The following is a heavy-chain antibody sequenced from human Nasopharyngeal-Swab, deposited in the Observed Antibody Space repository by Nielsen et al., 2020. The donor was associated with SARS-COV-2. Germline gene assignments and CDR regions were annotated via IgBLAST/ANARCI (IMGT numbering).Heavy chain of an antibody. CDR2: IYYSGST. Sequence: SETLSLTCTVSGGSISSYYWSWIRQPPGKGLEWIGYIYYSGSTNYNPSLKSRVTISVDTSKNQFSLKLGSVTAADTAAYYCARVFDYYDSSGYYIRCYYYYMDVWGKGTTVTVSS. CDR3: ARVFDYYDSSGYYIRCYYYYMDV. J-gene: IGHJ6*03. V-gene: IGHV4-59*01. D-gene: IGHD3-22*01. CDR1: GGSISSYY.